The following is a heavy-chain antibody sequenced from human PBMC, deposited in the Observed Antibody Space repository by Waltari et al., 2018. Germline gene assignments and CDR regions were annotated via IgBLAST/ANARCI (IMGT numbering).Heavy chain of an antibody. D-gene: IGHD3-10*01. CDR2: ISSSSSTI. V-gene: IGHV3-48*04. J-gene: IGHJ6*03. CDR3: ARLYYYGSGSYYTTNNYYYYMDV. Sequence: EVQLVESGGGLVQPGGSLRLSCAASGFTFSSYSMNWVRQAPGKGLEWVSYISSSSSTIYYADSVKGRFTISRDNAKNSLYLQMNSLRAEDTAVYYCARLYYYGSGSYYTTNNYYYYMDVWGKGTTVTISS. CDR1: GFTFSSYS.